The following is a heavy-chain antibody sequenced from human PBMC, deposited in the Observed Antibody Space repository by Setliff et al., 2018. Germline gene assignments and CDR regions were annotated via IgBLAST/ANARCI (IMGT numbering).Heavy chain of an antibody. J-gene: IGHJ4*02. V-gene: IGHV1-18*01. D-gene: IGHD2-2*01. CDR3: SRLVRYCTQTSCQRASGDDY. Sequence: GASVKVSCKASGYTFTNYAISWVRQAPGQGLEWMGWISAYTGNTYYAPRLQGRVTMATDTSTTTAYLELRSLTSDDTAVYYCSRLVRYCTQTSCQRASGDDYWGQGTLVTGSS. CDR2: ISAYTGNT. CDR1: GYTFTNYA.